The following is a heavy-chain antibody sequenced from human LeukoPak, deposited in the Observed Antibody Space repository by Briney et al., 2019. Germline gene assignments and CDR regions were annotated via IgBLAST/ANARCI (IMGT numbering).Heavy chain of an antibody. D-gene: IGHD5-24*01. V-gene: IGHV3-7*01. CDR1: GFTFSSYW. J-gene: IGHJ4*02. Sequence: PGGSLRLSCAASGFTFSSYWMSWVRQAPGKGLEWVANIKQDGSEKYYVDSVKGRFTISRDNAKNSLYLQMNSLRAEDTAVYYCARDRDQGLATNPHFDYWGQGTLVTVSS. CDR2: IKQDGSEK. CDR3: ARDRDQGLATNPHFDY.